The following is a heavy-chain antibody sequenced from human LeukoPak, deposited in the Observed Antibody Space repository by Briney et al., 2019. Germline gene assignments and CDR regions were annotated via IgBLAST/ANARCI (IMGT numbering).Heavy chain of an antibody. CDR3: ARLLSSAYSTRGFDP. V-gene: IGHV4-39*01. Sequence: SETLSLTCTVSGGSISTTDYFWGWIRQPPGKGLEWIGSIFYSGSTYYNPSLKSRATISVDTSKNQFSLKLSSVTAADTALYYCARLLSSAYSTRGFDPWGQGTLVTVSS. J-gene: IGHJ5*02. CDR2: IFYSGST. D-gene: IGHD3-22*01. CDR1: GGSISTTDYF.